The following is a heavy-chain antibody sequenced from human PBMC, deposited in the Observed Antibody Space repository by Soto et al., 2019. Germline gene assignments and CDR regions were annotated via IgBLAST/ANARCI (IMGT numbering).Heavy chain of an antibody. Sequence: QVQLVESGGGVVQPGRSLRLSCAASGFTFSSYGMHWVRQAPGKGLEWVAVISYDGSNKYYADSVKGRFTISRDNSKNTLYLQMNSLRAXXXXXYYXXXXXXXXXXXXRVDXWGQGTLVTVSS. CDR1: GFTFSSYG. V-gene: IGHV3-30*03. J-gene: IGHJ4*02. CDR2: ISYDGSNK. CDR3: XXXXXXXXXXXRVDX.